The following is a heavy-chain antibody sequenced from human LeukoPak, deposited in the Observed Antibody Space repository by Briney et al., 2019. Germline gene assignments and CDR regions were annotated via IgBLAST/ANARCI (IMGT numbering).Heavy chain of an antibody. D-gene: IGHD3-16*02. J-gene: IGHJ4*02. CDR3: AKVPITFGGVIVYYFDY. V-gene: IGHV3-9*01. CDR2: ISWNSGSI. Sequence: GGSLRLSYAASGFTFDDYAMHWVRQAPGKGLEWVSGISWNSGSIGYADSVKGRFTISRDNAKNSLYLQMNSLRAEDTALYYCAKVPITFGGVIVYYFDYWGQGTLVTVSS. CDR1: GFTFDDYA.